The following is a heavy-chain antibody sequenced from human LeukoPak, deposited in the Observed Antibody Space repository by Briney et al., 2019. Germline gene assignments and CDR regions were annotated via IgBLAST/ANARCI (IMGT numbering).Heavy chain of an antibody. CDR1: GYTFISYG. D-gene: IGHD2-2*01. Sequence: ASVKVSCKASGYTFISYGISWVRQVPGQGLEWMGWISAYNGNTNYAQKLQGRVTMTTDTSTSTAYMELRSLRSDDTAVYYCARDRYCSSTSCSFDPWGQGTLVTVSS. V-gene: IGHV1-18*01. CDR2: ISAYNGNT. J-gene: IGHJ5*02. CDR3: ARDRYCSSTSCSFDP.